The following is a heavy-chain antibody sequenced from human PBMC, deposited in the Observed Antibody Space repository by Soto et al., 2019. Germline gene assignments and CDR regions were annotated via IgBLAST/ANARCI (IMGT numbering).Heavy chain of an antibody. CDR3: ARGRVVVAATPCFDY. CDR2: ISYDGSNK. D-gene: IGHD2-15*01. V-gene: IGHV3-30-3*01. CDR1: GFTFSSYA. Sequence: QVQLVESGGGVVQPGRSLRLSCAASGFTFSSYAMHWVRQAPGKGLEWVAVISYDGSNKYYADSVKGRFTISRDNSKNTLYLQMNSLGAEETAVYYCARGRVVVAATPCFDYWGQGTLVTVSS. J-gene: IGHJ4*02.